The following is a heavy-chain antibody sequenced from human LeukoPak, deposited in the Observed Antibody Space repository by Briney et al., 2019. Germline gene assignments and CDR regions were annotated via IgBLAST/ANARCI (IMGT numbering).Heavy chain of an antibody. D-gene: IGHD4-17*01. J-gene: IGHJ4*02. CDR1: GGSITGYY. CDR2: IYYSGST. CDR3: ASLTTVTQGYFDS. V-gene: IGHV4-59*08. Sequence: PSETLSLTCTVSGGSITGYYWSWIRQPPGKGLEWIGYIYYSGSTNYNPSLKSRLTISLDASKNQFSLKLSSVTATDTAVYYCASLTTVTQGYFDSWGQGTLVTVSS.